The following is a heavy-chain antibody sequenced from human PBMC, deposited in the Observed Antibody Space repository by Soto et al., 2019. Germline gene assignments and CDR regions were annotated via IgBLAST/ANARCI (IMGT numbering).Heavy chain of an antibody. D-gene: IGHD3-22*01. CDR1: GGSISSGY. CDR3: TGAYYDVSGYSLDP. CDR2: IYYGGSI. Sequence: PSETLSLTCSVSGGSISSGYWTWIRQPPGKGLEWIGYIYYGGSINYSPSLKSRVIISVDTAKNQFSLRLSSVSAADTAVYYCTGAYYDVSGYSLDPWGQGTSVTVSS. V-gene: IGHV4-59*01. J-gene: IGHJ5*02.